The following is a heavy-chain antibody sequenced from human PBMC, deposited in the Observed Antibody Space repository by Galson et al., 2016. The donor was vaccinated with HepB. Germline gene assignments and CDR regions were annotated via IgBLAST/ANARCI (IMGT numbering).Heavy chain of an antibody. J-gene: IGHJ6*02. CDR2: IYNEGNT. D-gene: IGHD6-13*01. Sequence: SLRLSCAASGFTVSGNFMTWVRQAPGRGLEWVSTIYNEGNTYYADSVKGRFTISRDNSKNTLYLQMNSLRVEDTAMYYCARDQSSFSVPRRPVGMDVWGQGTTVTVSS. CDR1: GFTVSGNF. CDR3: ARDQSSFSVPRRPVGMDV. V-gene: IGHV3-53*01.